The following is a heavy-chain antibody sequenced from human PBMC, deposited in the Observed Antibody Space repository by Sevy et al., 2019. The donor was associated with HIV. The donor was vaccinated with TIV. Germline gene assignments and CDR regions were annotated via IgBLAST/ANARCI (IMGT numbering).Heavy chain of an antibody. CDR3: LGFCSSTTCRFAY. CDR2: MSYDDITK. Sequence: GGSLRLSCSASGFNTRNYAMHWVRQAPGKGLEWVAVMSYDDITKSYADSVKGRFTISRDNSKNTLFLQMNILGAEDTALYYCLGFCSSTTCRFAYWGQGTLVTVSS. D-gene: IGHD2-2*01. J-gene: IGHJ4*02. V-gene: IGHV3-30*01. CDR1: GFNTRNYA.